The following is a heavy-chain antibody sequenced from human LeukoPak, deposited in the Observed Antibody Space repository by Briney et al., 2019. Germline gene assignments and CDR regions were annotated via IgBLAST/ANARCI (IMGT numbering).Heavy chain of an antibody. V-gene: IGHV4-34*01. CDR2: INHSGST. CDR1: GGSFSGYY. J-gene: IGHJ6*02. D-gene: IGHD3-10*01. Sequence: SETLSLTCAVYGGSFSGYYWSWIRQPPGKGLELIGEINHSGSTNYNPSLKSRVTISVETSKNQFSLKLSFVTAADTDVYYCERGGSYGSGSPYYYGMDVWGQGTTVTVSS. CDR3: ERGGSYGSGSPYYYGMDV.